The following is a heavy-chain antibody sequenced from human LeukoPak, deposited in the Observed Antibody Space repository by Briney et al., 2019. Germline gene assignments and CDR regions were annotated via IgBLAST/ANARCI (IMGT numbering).Heavy chain of an antibody. Sequence: PGGSLRLSCAASGVTFSSYGMNWVRQAPGRGLEWVAYISSSSSIIYYADSVKGRFTISRDNAEHSLYLRMNSLRDEDTAVYYCARDLISGDYTFDYWGQGTLVTVSS. CDR3: ARDLISGDYTFDY. CDR2: ISSSSSII. CDR1: GVTFSSYG. J-gene: IGHJ4*02. D-gene: IGHD4-11*01. V-gene: IGHV3-48*02.